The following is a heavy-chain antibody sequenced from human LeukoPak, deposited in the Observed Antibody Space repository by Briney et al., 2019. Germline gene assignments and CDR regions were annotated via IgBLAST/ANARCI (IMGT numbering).Heavy chain of an antibody. J-gene: IGHJ3*02. CDR1: GGSISSGGYY. D-gene: IGHD2-2*02. V-gene: IGHV4-31*03. CDR2: IYYSGST. CDR3: ARQGFVVVPAAIGAFDI. Sequence: SETLPLTCTVSGGSISSGGYYWSWIRQHPGKGLEWIGYIYYSGSTYYNPSLKSRVTISVDTSKNQFSLKLSSVTAADTAVYYCARQGFVVVPAAIGAFDIWGQGTMVTVSS.